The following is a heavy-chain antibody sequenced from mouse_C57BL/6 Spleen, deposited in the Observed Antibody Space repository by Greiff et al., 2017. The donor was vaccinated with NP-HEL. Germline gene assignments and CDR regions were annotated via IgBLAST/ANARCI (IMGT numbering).Heavy chain of an antibody. CDR2: INPNYGTT. CDR1: GYSFTDYN. CDR3: ASSYLLLRYDAMDY. Sequence: VQLKQSGPELVKPGASVKISCKASGYSFTDYNMNWVKQSNGKSLEWIGVINPNYGTTSYNQKFKGKATLTVDQSSSTAYMQLNSLTSEDSAVYYCASSYLLLRYDAMDYWGQGTSVTVSS. V-gene: IGHV1-39*01. D-gene: IGHD1-1*01. J-gene: IGHJ4*01.